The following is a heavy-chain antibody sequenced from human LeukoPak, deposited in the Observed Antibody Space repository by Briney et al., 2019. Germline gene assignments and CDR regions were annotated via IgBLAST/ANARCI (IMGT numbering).Heavy chain of an antibody. CDR2: INQDGTDK. D-gene: IGHD3-22*01. Sequence: GGSLRLSCAASGSAFSDYWMSWVRQTPGKGLEWVASINQDGTDKDYVDFVRGRFTISRDNAKNSLNLQMNSLRAEDTAVYYCARDSSGYQWGQGTLVTVSS. J-gene: IGHJ4*02. V-gene: IGHV3-7*01. CDR1: GSAFSDYW. CDR3: ARDSSGYQ.